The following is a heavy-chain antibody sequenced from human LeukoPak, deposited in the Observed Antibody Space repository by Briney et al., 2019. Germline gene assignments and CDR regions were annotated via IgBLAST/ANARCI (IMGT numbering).Heavy chain of an antibody. CDR2: INHGGRT. Sequence: SETLSLTCAVYNGSFNEYYWSWIRKSPGKGLEWIGEINHGGRTNYNPSLQSRVSISVDASQNQFSLTMTSVTAADTAVYYCARGFPPNYYDISGLPPDYWGQGTLVTVSS. V-gene: IGHV4-34*01. D-gene: IGHD3-22*01. CDR3: ARGFPPNYYDISGLPPDY. CDR1: NGSFNEYY. J-gene: IGHJ4*02.